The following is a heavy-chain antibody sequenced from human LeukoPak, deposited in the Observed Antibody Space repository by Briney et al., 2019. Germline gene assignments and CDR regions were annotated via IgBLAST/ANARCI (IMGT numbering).Heavy chain of an antibody. CDR2: VYSGGST. CDR3: ATADSGSYYSGFDY. J-gene: IGHJ4*02. V-gene: IGHV3-66*01. D-gene: IGHD1-26*01. Sequence: HPGGSLRLSCAASGFTVSSNYTSWVRQAPGKGLEWVSVVYSGGSTHYADSVKGRFTISRDNSKNTLYLHMNSLRAEDTAVYYCATADSGSYYSGFDYWGQGTLVTVSS. CDR1: GFTVSSNY.